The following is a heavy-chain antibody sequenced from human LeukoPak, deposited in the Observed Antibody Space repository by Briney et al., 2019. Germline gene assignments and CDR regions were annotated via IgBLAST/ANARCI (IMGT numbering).Heavy chain of an antibody. CDR3: SYYYDSSGHPNFDY. Sequence: GGSLRLSCAASGFTFSSYAIHWVRQAPGKGLEWVGRIKSKTDGGTTDYAAPVKGRFTISRDDSKNTLYLQMNSLKTEDTAVYYCSYYYDSSGHPNFDYWGQGTLVTVSS. V-gene: IGHV3-15*01. CDR1: GFTFSSYA. J-gene: IGHJ4*02. CDR2: IKSKTDGGTT. D-gene: IGHD3-22*01.